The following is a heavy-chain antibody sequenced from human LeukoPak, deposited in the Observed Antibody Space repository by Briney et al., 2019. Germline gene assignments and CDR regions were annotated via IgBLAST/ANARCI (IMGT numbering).Heavy chain of an antibody. CDR2: IRSKANSYAT. CDR3: TRQHPNSHAESRTVSYYYYYYMDV. Sequence: GGSLKLSCAASGFTFSGSAMHWVRQASGKGLEWVGRIRSKANSYATAYAASVKGRFTISRDDSKNTAYLQMNSLKTEDTAVYYCTRQHPNSHAESRTVSYYYYYYMDVWGKGTTVTVSS. CDR1: GFTFSGSA. J-gene: IGHJ6*03. D-gene: IGHD5/OR15-5a*01. V-gene: IGHV3-73*01.